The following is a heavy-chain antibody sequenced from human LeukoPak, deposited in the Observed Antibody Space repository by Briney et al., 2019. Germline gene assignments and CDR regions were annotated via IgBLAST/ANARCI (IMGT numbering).Heavy chain of an antibody. CDR2: FDPEDGET. V-gene: IGHV1-24*01. D-gene: IGHD3-22*01. J-gene: IGHJ4*02. Sequence: GASVKVSCKASGYTFNSYYMHWVRQAPGKGLEWMGGFDPEDGETIYAQKFQGRVTMTEDTSTDTAYMELSSLRSEDTAVYYCPTVNYDSSGYYPYWGQGTLVTVSS. CDR1: GYTFNSYY. CDR3: PTVNYDSSGYYPY.